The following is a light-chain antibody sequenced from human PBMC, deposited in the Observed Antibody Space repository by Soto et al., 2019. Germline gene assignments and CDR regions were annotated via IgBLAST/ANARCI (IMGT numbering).Light chain of an antibody. CDR3: QQYDNLPLT. Sequence: DIQMTQSPSSLSASVGDRVTITCQASQDISNYLNWYQQKPGKAPKLLIYDASNLETGVPSRFSGSGSGTDFTFTISSLQPEDIATYYCQQYDNLPLTLGPWTKVDIK. CDR2: DAS. CDR1: QDISNY. J-gene: IGKJ3*01. V-gene: IGKV1-33*01.